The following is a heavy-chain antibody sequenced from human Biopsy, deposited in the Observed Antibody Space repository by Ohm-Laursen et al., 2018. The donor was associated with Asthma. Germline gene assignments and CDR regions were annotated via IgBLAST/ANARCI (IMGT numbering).Heavy chain of an antibody. Sequence: SLRLSCAASGFMFRSFGMHWVRQAPGKGLEWVAVISYDGNHKFYEDSVKGRFTISRDNSKNTLYLQMNSLRTEDTAVYYWAKRRGYSGHDNDYWGQGTLVIASS. CDR2: ISYDGNHK. CDR3: AKRRGYSGHDNDY. CDR1: GFMFRSFG. J-gene: IGHJ4*02. V-gene: IGHV3-30*18. D-gene: IGHD5-12*01.